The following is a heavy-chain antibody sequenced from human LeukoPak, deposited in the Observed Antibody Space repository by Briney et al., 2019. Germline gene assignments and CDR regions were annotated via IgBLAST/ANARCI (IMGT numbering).Heavy chain of an antibody. D-gene: IGHD1-26*01. Sequence: SETLSLTCTVSGGSITNYYWSWIRQPPGKGLEWIGYIYYSGSTYYNPSLKSRVTISLDTSKNQFSLKLSSVTAADTAVYYCARQPYMLGAYYFDYWGQGTLVTVSS. CDR2: IYYSGST. V-gene: IGHV4-59*01. CDR1: GGSITNYY. CDR3: ARQPYMLGAYYFDY. J-gene: IGHJ4*02.